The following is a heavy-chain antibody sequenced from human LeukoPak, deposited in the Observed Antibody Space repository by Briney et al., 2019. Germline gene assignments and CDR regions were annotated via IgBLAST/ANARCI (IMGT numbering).Heavy chain of an antibody. CDR3: VRHGESGRHHAYFDY. Sequence: SETLSLTCTVSGDSITSSSFYWDWIRQPPGKGLEWIGSIFYGGGTNYNSSLKSRVTISVDTSKNQFSLKVTSVTAGDTAIYYCVRHGESGRHHAYFDYWGHGALVTVSS. D-gene: IGHD3-10*01. CDR1: GDSITSSSFY. J-gene: IGHJ4*01. CDR2: IFYGGGT. V-gene: IGHV4-39*01.